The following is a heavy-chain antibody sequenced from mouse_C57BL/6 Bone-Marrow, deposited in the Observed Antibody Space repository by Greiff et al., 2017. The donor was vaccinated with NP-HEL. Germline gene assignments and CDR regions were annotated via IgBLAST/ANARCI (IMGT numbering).Heavy chain of an antibody. CDR1: GYTFTEYT. CDR3: ARHGGYDYAYAMDY. CDR2: FYSGSGSI. Sequence: QVQLKQSGAELVKPGASVKLSCKASGYTFTEYTIHWVKQRSGQGLEWIGWFYSGSGSIKYNEKFKDKATLTADNSSSTVYMELSRLTSEDSAVYFCARHGGYDYAYAMDYWGQGTSVTVSS. D-gene: IGHD2-4*01. J-gene: IGHJ4*01. V-gene: IGHV1-62-2*01.